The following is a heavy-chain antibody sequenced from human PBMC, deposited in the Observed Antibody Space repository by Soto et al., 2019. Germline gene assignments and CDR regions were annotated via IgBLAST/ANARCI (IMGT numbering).Heavy chain of an antibody. D-gene: IGHD5-18*01. J-gene: IGHJ4*02. CDR3: AREEDTASGPYFDY. V-gene: IGHV1-3*01. CDR1: GYTFTSYA. CDR2: INAGNGNT. Sequence: ASVKVSCKASGYTFTSYAMHWVRQAPGQRLEWMGWINAGNGNTKYSQKFQGRVTITRDTSASTAYMELSSLRSEETAVYYCAREEDTASGPYFDYSGQGTLVPLCS.